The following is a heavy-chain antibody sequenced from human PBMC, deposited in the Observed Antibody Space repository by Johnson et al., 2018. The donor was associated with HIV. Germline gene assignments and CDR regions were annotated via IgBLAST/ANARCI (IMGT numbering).Heavy chain of an antibody. CDR1: GFIFSSYW. CDR3: ARRHSSSASGAFDI. V-gene: IGHV3-74*01. CDR2: INSDGSST. D-gene: IGHD6-6*01. J-gene: IGHJ3*02. Sequence: VQLVESGGGLVQPGGSLRLSCAASGFIFSSYWMHWVRQAPGKGLVWVSRINSDGSSTSYVDSVKGRFTISRDNAKNSLYLQMNSLRAEDTALYYCARRHSSSASGAFDIWGQGTMVTVSS.